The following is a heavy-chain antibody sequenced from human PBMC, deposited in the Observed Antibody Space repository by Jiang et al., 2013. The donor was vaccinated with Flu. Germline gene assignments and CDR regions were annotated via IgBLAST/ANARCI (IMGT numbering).Heavy chain of an antibody. V-gene: IGHV3-33*08. D-gene: IGHD2-8*02. CDR1: GFTLIKYG. CDR2: IWYDGSDK. CDR3: ARTTVAASGGHYFDY. Sequence: QLLESGGGVVQPGRSLRLSCAASGFTLIKYGMHWVRQTPGKGLEWVAVIWYDGSDKYYAGSVKGRFTISRDNSKNTLYLEMNSLRAEDTAVYYCARTTVAASGGHYFDYWGQGTLLTVSS. J-gene: IGHJ4*02.